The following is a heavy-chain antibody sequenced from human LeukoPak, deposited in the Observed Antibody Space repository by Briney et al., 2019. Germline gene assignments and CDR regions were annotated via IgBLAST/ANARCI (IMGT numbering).Heavy chain of an antibody. D-gene: IGHD3-10*01. CDR2: ISSSGSTI. CDR1: GFTFSDYY. J-gene: IGHJ4*02. Sequence: GGSLRLSCAASGFTFSDYYMSWIRQAPGKGLEWVSYISSSGSTIYYADSVKGRFTISRDNAKNSLYLQMNSLRAEDAAVYYCAREGTYYYGSGSYLDYWGQGTLVTVSS. CDR3: AREGTYYYGSGSYLDY. V-gene: IGHV3-11*01.